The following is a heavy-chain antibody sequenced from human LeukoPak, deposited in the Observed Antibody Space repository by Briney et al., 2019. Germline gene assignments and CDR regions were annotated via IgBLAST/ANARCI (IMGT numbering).Heavy chain of an antibody. D-gene: IGHD3-22*01. V-gene: IGHV3-74*01. J-gene: IGHJ4*02. CDR2: INSDGSST. Sequence: GGSLRLSCEASGFTFSSYWMHWVRQAPGKGLVWVSRINSDGSSTSYADSVKGRFTISRDNAKKTLYLQMNGLRVEDTAVYYCASGEFDYYDSIIFGGQGTLVTVSS. CDR1: GFTFSSYW. CDR3: ASGEFDYYDSIIF.